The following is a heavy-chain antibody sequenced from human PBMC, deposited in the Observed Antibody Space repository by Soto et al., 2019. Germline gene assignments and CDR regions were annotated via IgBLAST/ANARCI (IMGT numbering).Heavy chain of an antibody. CDR3: ARLTSGSAYYFDS. Sequence: GGSLRLSCAASGFTFSTYSMNWVRQAPGKGLEWVSFISSSSSFTYYADSVKGRFTISRDNAKNSLYLQMNSLRAEDTAVYYCARLTSGSAYYFDSWGQGTLVTVSS. CDR2: ISSSSSFT. V-gene: IGHV3-21*03. CDR1: GFTFSTYS. D-gene: IGHD3-22*01. J-gene: IGHJ4*02.